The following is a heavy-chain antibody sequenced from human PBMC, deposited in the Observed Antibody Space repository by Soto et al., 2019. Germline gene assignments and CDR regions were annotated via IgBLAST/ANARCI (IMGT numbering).Heavy chain of an antibody. J-gene: IGHJ5*02. Sequence: ASVKVSCKASGYTFTSYAMHWVRQAPGQRLEWMGWIHAGNGNTKYSQKFQGRVTITRDTSASTAYMELSSLRSEDTAVYYCARTRITIILFDPWGQGTLVTVSS. V-gene: IGHV1-3*01. CDR1: GYTFTSYA. CDR2: IHAGNGNT. D-gene: IGHD3-3*01. CDR3: ARTRITIILFDP.